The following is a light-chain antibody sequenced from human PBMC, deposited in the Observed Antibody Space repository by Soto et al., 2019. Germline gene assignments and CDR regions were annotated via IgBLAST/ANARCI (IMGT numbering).Light chain of an antibody. Sequence: EIVLTQSPGTLSLSPGEIVTLFCRASQSVATSQLDWYQQKPGQAPRRLMGASSRATGVPDRFIASGSGTDFTLTISRLEPEDFPVYYYQQFASSPRTFGRGTTVEIK. V-gene: IGKV3-20*01. CDR2: GAS. J-gene: IGKJ4*01. CDR1: QSVATSQ. CDR3: QQFASSPRT.